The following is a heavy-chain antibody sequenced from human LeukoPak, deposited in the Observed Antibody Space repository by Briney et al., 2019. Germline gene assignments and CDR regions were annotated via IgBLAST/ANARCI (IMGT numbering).Heavy chain of an antibody. CDR3: ARDGRPLDY. J-gene: IGHJ4*02. CDR1: GITFSRYW. CDR2: IKQDGGEK. V-gene: IGHV3-7*03. Sequence: GGSLRLSCVDSGITFSRYWMSWVRQAPGKGLEWVANIKQDGGEKYYVDSVKGRFTISRDNAKNSLYLQMNSLRGEDTAVYYCARDGRPLDYWGQGTLVTVSS.